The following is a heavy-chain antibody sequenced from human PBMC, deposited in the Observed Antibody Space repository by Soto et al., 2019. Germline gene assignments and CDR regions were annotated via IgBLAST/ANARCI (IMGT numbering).Heavy chain of an antibody. CDR2: IIPIFGTA. Sequence: QVQLVQSGAEVKKPGSSVKVSCKASGGTFSSYAISWVRQAPGQGLEWMGGIIPIFGTANYAQKFQGRVTITADESTSPAYMELSSLRSEDTAVYYCARDFVVVGGRWFDPWGQGTLVTVSS. CDR1: GGTFSSYA. J-gene: IGHJ5*02. CDR3: ARDFVVVGGRWFDP. D-gene: IGHD2-21*01. V-gene: IGHV1-69*01.